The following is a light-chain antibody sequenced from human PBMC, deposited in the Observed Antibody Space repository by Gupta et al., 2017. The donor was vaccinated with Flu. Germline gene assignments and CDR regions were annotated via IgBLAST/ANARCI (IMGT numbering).Light chain of an antibody. V-gene: IGLV1-51*02. J-gene: IGLJ2*01. Sequence: KVTISLSRCSADFGNNCVSCDQYLPGTAPTLLMYEDDKRPSGIPERGSCSKSVTSATVAITVLHTGHEADYYCVTWDTSRSARVFGGGTKLTVL. CDR1: SADFGNNC. CDR3: VTWDTSRSARV. CDR2: EDD.